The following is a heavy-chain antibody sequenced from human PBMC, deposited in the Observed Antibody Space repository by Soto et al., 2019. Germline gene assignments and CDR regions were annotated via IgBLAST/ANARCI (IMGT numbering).Heavy chain of an antibody. CDR3: AKIRSIAAAFSDY. V-gene: IGHV3-23*01. Sequence: GGSLRLSCAASGLTFSGSAMSWVRQAPGKGLEWVSSISVTGASTYYADSVQGRFTVSRDNSKDTFFLEMNSLRAEDTAVYFCAKIRSIAAAFSDYWGQGTLVTVSS. CDR1: GLTFSGSA. CDR2: ISVTGAST. J-gene: IGHJ4*02. D-gene: IGHD6-13*01.